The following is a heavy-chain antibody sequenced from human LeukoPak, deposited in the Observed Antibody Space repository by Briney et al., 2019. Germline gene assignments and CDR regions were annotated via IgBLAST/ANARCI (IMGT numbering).Heavy chain of an antibody. V-gene: IGHV4-59*01. Sequence: PSETLSLTCTVSGGSISSYYWSWIRQPPGKGLEWIGYVYYSGSTNHNPSLKSRVTISVDTSKNQFSLKLSSVTAADTAVYYCARGTGTAVYWGQGTLVTVSS. CDR3: ARGTGTAVY. CDR1: GGSISSYY. D-gene: IGHD6-19*01. CDR2: VYYSGST. J-gene: IGHJ4*02.